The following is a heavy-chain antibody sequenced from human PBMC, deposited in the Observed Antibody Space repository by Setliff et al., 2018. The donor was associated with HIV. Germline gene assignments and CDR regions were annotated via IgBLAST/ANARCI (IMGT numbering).Heavy chain of an antibody. CDR2: IIPIFGTA. CDR3: AKEYHTAATGTRVANYFDY. D-gene: IGHD6-13*01. CDR1: GYIFSGYF. Sequence: SVKVSCKASGYIFSGYFIHWVRQAPGQGLEWMGGIIPIFGTANYAQKFQGRVTITTDESTSTAYMELSSLRSEDTAIYYCAKEYHTAATGTRVANYFDYWGQGTLVTVSS. J-gene: IGHJ4*02. V-gene: IGHV1-69*05.